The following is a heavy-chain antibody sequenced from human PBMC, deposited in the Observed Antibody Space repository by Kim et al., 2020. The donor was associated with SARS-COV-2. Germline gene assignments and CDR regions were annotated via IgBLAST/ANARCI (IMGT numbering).Heavy chain of an antibody. CDR1: GFTFSSYW. CDR2: INSDGSST. J-gene: IGHJ6*02. CDR3: ARDGYFDWLLYHYYGMDV. V-gene: IGHV3-74*01. Sequence: GGSLRLSCAASGFTFSSYWMHWVRQAPGKGLVWVSRINSDGSSTSYAASVKGRFTISRDNAKNTLYLQMNSLRAEDTAVYYCARDGYFDWLLYHYYGMDVWGQGTTVTVSS. D-gene: IGHD3-9*01.